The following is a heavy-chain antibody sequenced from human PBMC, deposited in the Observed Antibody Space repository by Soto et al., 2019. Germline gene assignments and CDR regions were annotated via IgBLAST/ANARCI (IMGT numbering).Heavy chain of an antibody. Sequence: QVQLQESGPGLVKPSETLSLTCTVSGGSISGYYWSWIRQPPGKGLEWIGYIYYSGSTNYNPSLKSRXXIXLXXSENQFSLKLSSVTAADTAVYYCARESPYSSVSPVWGQGTLVTVSS. CDR2: IYYSGST. CDR3: ARESPYSSVSPV. D-gene: IGHD6-19*01. J-gene: IGHJ4*02. V-gene: IGHV4-59*01. CDR1: GGSISGYY.